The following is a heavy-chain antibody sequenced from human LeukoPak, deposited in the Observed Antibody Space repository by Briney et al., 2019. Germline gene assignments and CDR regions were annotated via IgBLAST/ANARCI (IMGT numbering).Heavy chain of an antibody. D-gene: IGHD6-13*01. J-gene: IGHJ4*02. CDR3: AKAGRAAAQYYFDY. CDR1: GFAFTNYA. V-gene: IGHV3-23*01. Sequence: GGSLRLSCAASGFAFTNYAMTWVRQAPGKGLEWVAAISGSGGSTNYADSVKGRFAISRDNSKNTLYLQMNSLRGEDTALYYCAKAGRAAAQYYFDYWGQGTLVTVSS. CDR2: ISGSGGST.